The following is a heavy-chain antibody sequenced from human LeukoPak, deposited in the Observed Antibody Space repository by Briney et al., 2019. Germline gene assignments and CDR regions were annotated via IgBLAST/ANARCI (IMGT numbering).Heavy chain of an antibody. V-gene: IGHV3-73*01. CDR1: GFTFSGSA. D-gene: IGHD2-21*02. Sequence: GGSLRLSCAASGFTFSGSAMHWVRQASGKGLEWVGRIRSKANSYATAYAASVKGRFTISRDDSKNTAYLQMNSLKTEDTAVYYCTRHVTLPALFDYWGQGTLVTVSS. CDR3: TRHVTLPALFDY. J-gene: IGHJ4*02. CDR2: IRSKANSYAT.